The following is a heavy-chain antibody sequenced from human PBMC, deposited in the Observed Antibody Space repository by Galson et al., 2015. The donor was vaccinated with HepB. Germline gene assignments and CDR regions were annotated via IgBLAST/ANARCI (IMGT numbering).Heavy chain of an antibody. CDR3: ARANCDYGVCWHAFDP. Sequence: SVKVSCKASGGTFSSYAISWVRQAPGQGLEWMGGIIPIFGTANYAQKFQGRVTITADESTSTAYMELSSLRSEDTAVYYCARANCDYGVCWHAFDPWGQGTLVTVSS. D-gene: IGHD4-17*01. V-gene: IGHV1-69*13. J-gene: IGHJ5*02. CDR2: IIPIFGTA. CDR1: GGTFSSYA.